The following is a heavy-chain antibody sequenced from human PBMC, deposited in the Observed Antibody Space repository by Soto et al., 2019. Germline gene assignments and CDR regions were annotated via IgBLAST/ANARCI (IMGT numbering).Heavy chain of an antibody. CDR3: ARDQGGQSVNFIFAN. D-gene: IGHD3-16*01. CDR2: ICYRGRDI. Sequence: QVQLVESGGGVVQPGRSLRLSCAASGFSFSAYVMHWVRQAPGKGPEWVAEICYRGRDISYRDSVKGRFTISRDNSKNTLYLQMNSLRAEDTAVYYCARDQGGQSVNFIFANWGQGTLVTVSS. J-gene: IGHJ4*02. V-gene: IGHV3-33*01. CDR1: GFSFSAYV.